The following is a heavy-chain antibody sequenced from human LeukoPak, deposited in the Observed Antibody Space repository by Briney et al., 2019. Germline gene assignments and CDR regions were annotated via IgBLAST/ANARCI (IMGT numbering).Heavy chain of an antibody. V-gene: IGHV4-39*01. CDR3: ARRQVAVAGSFDY. CDR2: IYYSGST. D-gene: IGHD6-19*01. CDR1: GGSISSGSYY. J-gene: IGHJ4*02. Sequence: SETLSLTCTVSGGSISSGSYYWGWIRQSPGKGLEWIGSIYYSGSTYYNPSLKSRVTISVDTSKNQFSLKLSSVTAADTAVYYCARRQVAVAGSFDYWGQGTLVTVSS.